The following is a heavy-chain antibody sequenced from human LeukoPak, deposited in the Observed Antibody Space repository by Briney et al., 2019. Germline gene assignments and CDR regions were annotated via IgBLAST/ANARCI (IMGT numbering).Heavy chain of an antibody. CDR3: ARDGGKGEFDY. V-gene: IGHV1-2*02. CDR2: INPNSGGT. CDR1: GYTFTGYY. D-gene: IGHD3-10*01. Sequence: ASVKVSCKASGYTFTGYYMHWVRQAPGQGLEWMGWINPNSGGTNYARKFQGRVTMTRDTSTSSAYMEPRSLRFDDTAVYYCARDGGKGEFDYWGQGTLVTVSS. J-gene: IGHJ4*02.